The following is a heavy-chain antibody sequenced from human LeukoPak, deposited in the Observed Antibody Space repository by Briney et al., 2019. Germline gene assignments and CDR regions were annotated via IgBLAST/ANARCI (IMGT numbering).Heavy chain of an antibody. CDR1: GGSVSSGSYS. CDR3: ARGRDILSGYYEWGFNWFDP. J-gene: IGHJ5*02. D-gene: IGHD3-9*01. V-gene: IGHV4-61*01. Sequence: SETLSLTCTVSGGSVSSGSYSWSWIRQPPGKGLEWIGGIYYSGSTNYNPSLKSRVTISVDTSKNQFSLKLSSVTAADTAVYYCARGRDILSGYYEWGFNWFDPWGQGTLVTVSS. CDR2: IYYSGST.